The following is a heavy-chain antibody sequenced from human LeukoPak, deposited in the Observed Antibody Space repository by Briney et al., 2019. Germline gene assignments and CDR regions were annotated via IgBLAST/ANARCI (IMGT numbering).Heavy chain of an antibody. J-gene: IGHJ6*03. V-gene: IGHV4-39*07. Sequence: SETLSLTCTVSGGSISSSSYYWGWIRQPPGKGLEWIGSIYYSGSTYYNPSLKSRVTISVDTSKNQFSLKLSSVTAADTAVYYCARSLVARYYYYMDVWGKGTTVTISS. CDR3: ARSLVARYYYYMDV. CDR1: GGSISSSSYY. CDR2: IYYSGST. D-gene: IGHD3-16*02.